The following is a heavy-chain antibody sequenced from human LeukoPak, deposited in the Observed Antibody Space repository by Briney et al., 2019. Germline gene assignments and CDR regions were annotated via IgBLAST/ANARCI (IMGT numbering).Heavy chain of an antibody. D-gene: IGHD4-17*01. CDR3: AKDQDYEGDFDY. Sequence: GGSLRLSCAASGFTFSSYAMSWVRQGPGKGLEWVSTISGNGDNPYYADSVKGRFTISRDNSKNTLYLQMNTLRAEDTAVYYCAKDQDYEGDFDYWGQGTLVTVSS. CDR1: GFTFSSYA. CDR2: ISGNGDNP. V-gene: IGHV3-23*01. J-gene: IGHJ4*02.